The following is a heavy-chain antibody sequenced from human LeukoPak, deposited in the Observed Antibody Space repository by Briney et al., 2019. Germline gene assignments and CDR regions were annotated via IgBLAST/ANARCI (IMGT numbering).Heavy chain of an antibody. V-gene: IGHV4-4*07. CDR1: AGSITIYY. CDR3: ASAVSFRSGSGMDV. J-gene: IGHJ6*02. Sequence: PETLSLTSTVSAGSITIYYCSCIRHPAGKVLEWIGPIYTSVSTTSNPTPKSRVTMPVNTSRNQFSLNLSSVPAADPGVYYCASAVSFRSGSGMDVWGQGTPVTVSS. CDR2: IYTSVST. D-gene: IGHD3-3*01.